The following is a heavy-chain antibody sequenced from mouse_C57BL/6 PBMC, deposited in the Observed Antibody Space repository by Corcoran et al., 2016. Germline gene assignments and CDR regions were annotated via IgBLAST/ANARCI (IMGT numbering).Heavy chain of an antibody. CDR3: ARSKVLWDY. D-gene: IGHD1-1*02. CDR2: INPNNGGT. J-gene: IGHJ3*01. Sequence: EVQLQQSGPELVKPGASVKISCKASGYTFTDYYMNWVKQSHGKSLEWIGDINPNNGGTSYNQKFKGKATLTVDKSSSTAYMELRSLTSEDSAVYYCARSKVLWDYWGQGTLVTVSA. V-gene: IGHV1-26*01. CDR1: GYTFTDYY.